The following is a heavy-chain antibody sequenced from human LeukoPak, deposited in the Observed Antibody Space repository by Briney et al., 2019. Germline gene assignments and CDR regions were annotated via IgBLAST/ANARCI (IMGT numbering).Heavy chain of an antibody. V-gene: IGHV1-18*01. Sequence: ASVRVSCKASGYTFTSYGISWARQAPGQGLEWMGWISAYNGNTNYAQKLQGRVTMTTDTSTSTAYMELRSLRSDDTAVYYCASFFGASGSYGNYFDYWGQGTLVTVSS. D-gene: IGHD3-10*01. J-gene: IGHJ4*02. CDR2: ISAYNGNT. CDR1: GYTFTSYG. CDR3: ASFFGASGSYGNYFDY.